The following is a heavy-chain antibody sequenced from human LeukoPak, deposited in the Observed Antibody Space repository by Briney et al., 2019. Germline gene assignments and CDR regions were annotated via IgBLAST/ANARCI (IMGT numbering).Heavy chain of an antibody. D-gene: IGHD3-3*01. V-gene: IGHV4-59*01. CDR3: ARVGSRYDFWSGYYSGFDY. Sequence: PSETLSLTCTVSGGSISSYYWSWIRQPPGKGLEGIGYIYYSGSTNYNPSLKSRVTISVDTSKNQFSLKLSSVAAADTAVYYCARVGSRYDFWSGYYSGFDYWGQGTLVTASS. CDR2: IYYSGST. J-gene: IGHJ4*02. CDR1: GGSISSYY.